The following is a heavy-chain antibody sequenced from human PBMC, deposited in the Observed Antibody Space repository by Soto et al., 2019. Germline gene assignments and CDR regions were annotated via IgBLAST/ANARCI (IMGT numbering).Heavy chain of an antibody. Sequence: QVQLVQSGAEVKKHGASVKVSCKASGYTFTSYGISWVRQAPGQGLEGMGWISAYNGNTNYAQKLQGRVTMPTDTSTSTAYMELRSLGSDDTAVYYCAGDNGEVSGSYYGYWGQGTLGTVAS. CDR3: AGDNGEVSGSYYGY. V-gene: IGHV1-18*01. CDR2: ISAYNGNT. CDR1: GYTFTSYG. J-gene: IGHJ4*02. D-gene: IGHD3-10*01.